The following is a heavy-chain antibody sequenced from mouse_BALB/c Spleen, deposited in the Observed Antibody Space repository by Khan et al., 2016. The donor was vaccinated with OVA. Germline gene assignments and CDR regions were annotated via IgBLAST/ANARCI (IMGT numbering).Heavy chain of an antibody. CDR3: ARNRKPDYFDY. CDR2: IWAGGST. CDR1: GFSLTSHG. J-gene: IGHJ2*01. V-gene: IGHV2-9*02. Sequence: QVQLKQSGPGLVAPSQSLSITCTVSGFSLTSHGVHWVRQPPGKGLEWLGVIWAGGSTNYNSAPMSRLSLSKDSSKSQVFLKMNSLQTDDTAMYYCARNRKPDYFDYWGQGTTLTVSS.